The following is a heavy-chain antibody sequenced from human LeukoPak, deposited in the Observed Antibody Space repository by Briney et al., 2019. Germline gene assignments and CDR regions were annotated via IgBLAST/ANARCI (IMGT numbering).Heavy chain of an antibody. CDR2: IKQDGSER. J-gene: IGHJ4*02. CDR1: GFTFSSYW. Sequence: SGGSLRLSCAASGFTFSSYWMSRVRQAPGKGLEWVANIKQDGSERYYVDSVRGRFTISRDNAKNSLYLQMNSLRAEDTAVYYCAREDVDIASTPLCDYWGQGALVTVSS. CDR3: AREDVDIASTPLCDY. V-gene: IGHV3-7*05. D-gene: IGHD5/OR15-5a*01.